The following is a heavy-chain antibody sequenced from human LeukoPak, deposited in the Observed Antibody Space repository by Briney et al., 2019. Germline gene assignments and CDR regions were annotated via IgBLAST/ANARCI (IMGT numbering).Heavy chain of an antibody. Sequence: GGSLGLSCAASGFTFSSYSMNWVRQAPGKGLEWVSYISSSSSTIYYADSVKGRFTISRDNAKNSLYLQMNSLRAEDTAVYYCASLGPHVLRYFDWLLDDAFDIWGQGTMVAVSS. V-gene: IGHV3-48*01. J-gene: IGHJ3*02. CDR3: ASLGPHVLRYFDWLLDDAFDI. D-gene: IGHD3-9*01. CDR1: GFTFSSYS. CDR2: ISSSSSTI.